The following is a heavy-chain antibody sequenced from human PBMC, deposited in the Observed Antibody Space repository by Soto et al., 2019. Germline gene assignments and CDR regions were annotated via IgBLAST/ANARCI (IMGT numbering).Heavy chain of an antibody. Sequence: PGGSLRLSCTASGFPFMNVWMSWVRQAPGQGLEWLGRIKGKTDGETTEYAAPVKGRFSISRDDSKNTLFLQMNNLEIADTGTYYCRTQWLDWGQGTLVTVSS. CDR1: GFPFMNVW. V-gene: IGHV3-15*01. CDR2: IKGKTDGETT. J-gene: IGHJ4*02. D-gene: IGHD6-19*01. CDR3: RTQWLD.